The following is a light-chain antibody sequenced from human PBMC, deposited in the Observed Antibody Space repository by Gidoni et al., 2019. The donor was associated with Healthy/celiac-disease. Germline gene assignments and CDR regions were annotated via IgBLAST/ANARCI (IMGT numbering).Light chain of an antibody. CDR3: SSYAGSNNLV. CDR1: SSDVGGYNY. Sequence: QSALTQPPSASGSPGQSVPISCTGTSSDVGGYNYVSWYQQPPGKAPKLMLYEVSKRPSGVPDRFSGSKSGNTASLTVSGLQAEDEADYYCSSYAGSNNLVFGGGTKLTVL. J-gene: IGLJ2*01. CDR2: EVS. V-gene: IGLV2-8*01.